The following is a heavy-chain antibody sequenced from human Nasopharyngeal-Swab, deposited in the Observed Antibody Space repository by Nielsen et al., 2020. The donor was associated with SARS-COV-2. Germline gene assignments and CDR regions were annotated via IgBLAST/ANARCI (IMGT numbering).Heavy chain of an antibody. D-gene: IGHD6-13*01. CDR2: MNPNSGNT. CDR3: ARGQYRYSSSWYGGNWFDP. J-gene: IGHJ5*02. V-gene: IGHV1-8*01. CDR1: GYTFTSYD. Sequence: ASVKVSCKASGYTFTSYDINWVRQATGQGFEWMGWMNPNSGNTGYAQKFQGRVTMTRNTSISTAYMELSSLRSEDTAVYYCARGQYRYSSSWYGGNWFDPWGQGTLVTVSS.